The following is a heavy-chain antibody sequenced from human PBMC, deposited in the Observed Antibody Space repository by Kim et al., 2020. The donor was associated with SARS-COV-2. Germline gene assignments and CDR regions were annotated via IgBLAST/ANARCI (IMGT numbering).Heavy chain of an antibody. CDR3: ARLWGSYYDSSGYLDY. V-gene: IGHV3-64*01. CDR2: ISINGRST. Sequence: GGSLRLSCAASGFTSSNYAMHWVRQAPGKGLEYVSAISINGRSTYYANFVKGRFTISRDHSKNTLYLQMGSLRAEDTAVYYCARLWGSYYDSSGYLDYWGQGTLVTVSS. J-gene: IGHJ4*02. CDR1: GFTSSNYA. D-gene: IGHD3-22*01.